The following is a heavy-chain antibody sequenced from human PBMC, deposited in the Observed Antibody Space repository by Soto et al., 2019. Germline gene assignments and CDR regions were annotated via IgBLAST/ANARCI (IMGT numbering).Heavy chain of an antibody. CDR1: GLTFSRVS. V-gene: IGHV3-21*01. D-gene: IGHD6-19*01. J-gene: IGHJ6*02. CDR3: VKDGSSGWPYFDDMDV. CDR2: ISSGSSDT. Sequence: GGSLRLSCEASGLTFSRVSMNWVRQVPGKGLEWVASISSGSSDTWYADSVKGRFIISRDNAQNSLFLQMNTLRPEDTALYYCVKDGSSGWPYFDDMDVWGQGTTVTVSS.